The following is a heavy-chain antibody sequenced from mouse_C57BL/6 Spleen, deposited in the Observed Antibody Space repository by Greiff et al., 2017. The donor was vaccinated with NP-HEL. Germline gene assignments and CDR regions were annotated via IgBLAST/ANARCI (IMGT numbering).Heavy chain of an antibody. CDR2: INPNNGGT. J-gene: IGHJ4*01. D-gene: IGHD6-1*01. CDR1: GYTFTDYY. CDR3: AREEANHAMDY. Sequence: VQLQQSGPELVKPGASVKISCKASGYTFTDYYMNWVKQSHGKSLEWIGDINPNNGGTSYNQKFKGKATLTVDKSSSTAYMELRSLTSEDSAVYYCAREEANHAMDYWGQGTSVTVSS. V-gene: IGHV1-26*01.